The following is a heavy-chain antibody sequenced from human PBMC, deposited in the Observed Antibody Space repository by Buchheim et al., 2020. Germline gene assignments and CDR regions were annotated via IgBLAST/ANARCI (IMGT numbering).Heavy chain of an antibody. Sequence: QVQLQESGPGLVKPSETLSLTCTVSGGSISSYYWSWIRQPPGKGLEWIGYIYYSGSTNYNPSLKSRVTISVDTSKNQFSLKLSSVTAADTAVYYCARGGRDGYNRHFDYWGQGTL. V-gene: IGHV4-59*01. D-gene: IGHD5-24*01. CDR2: IYYSGST. J-gene: IGHJ4*02. CDR1: GGSISSYY. CDR3: ARGGRDGYNRHFDY.